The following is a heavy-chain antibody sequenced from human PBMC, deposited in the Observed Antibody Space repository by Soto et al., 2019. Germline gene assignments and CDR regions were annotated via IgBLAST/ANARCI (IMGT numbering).Heavy chain of an antibody. Sequence: SETLSLTCTVSGGSISSYYWSWIRQPPGKGLEWIGYISYSGSTNYNPSLKSRVTISVDTSKNQFSLKLSSVTAADTAVYYCARAVGGPTDYWGQGTMVTVYS. V-gene: IGHV4-59*01. CDR1: GGSISSYY. J-gene: IGHJ4*02. D-gene: IGHD1-26*01. CDR3: ARAVGGPTDY. CDR2: ISYSGST.